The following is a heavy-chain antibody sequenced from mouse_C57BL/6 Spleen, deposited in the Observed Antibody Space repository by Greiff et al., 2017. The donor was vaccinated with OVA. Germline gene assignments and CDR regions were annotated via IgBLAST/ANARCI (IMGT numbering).Heavy chain of an antibody. V-gene: IGHV1-64*01. Sequence: QVHVKQPGAELVKPGASVKLSCKASGYTFTSYWMHWVKQRPGQGLEWIGMIHPNSGSTNYNEKFKSKATLTVDKSSSTAYMQLSSLTSEDSAVYYCARTPVTTVVADYAMDYWGQGNSVTVSS. D-gene: IGHD1-1*01. J-gene: IGHJ4*01. CDR1: GYTFTSYW. CDR2: IHPNSGST. CDR3: ARTPVTTVVADYAMDY.